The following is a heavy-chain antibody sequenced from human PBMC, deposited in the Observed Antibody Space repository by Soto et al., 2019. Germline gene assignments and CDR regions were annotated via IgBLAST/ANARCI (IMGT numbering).Heavy chain of an antibody. V-gene: IGHV3-30-3*01. D-gene: IGHD5-18*01. Sequence: QVQLVESGGGVVQPGRSLRLSCAASGFTFSSYAMHWVRQAPGKGLEWVAVISYDGSNKYYADSVKGRFTISRDNSKNTXYQXMNSLRAEDTAVYYCARAILPDTAMVSGFYYGMDVWGQGTTVTVSS. CDR1: GFTFSSYA. CDR2: ISYDGSNK. J-gene: IGHJ6*02. CDR3: ARAILPDTAMVSGFYYGMDV.